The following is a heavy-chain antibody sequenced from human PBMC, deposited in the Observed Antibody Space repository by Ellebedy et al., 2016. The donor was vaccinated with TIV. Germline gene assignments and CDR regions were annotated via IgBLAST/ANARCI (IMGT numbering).Heavy chain of an antibody. CDR2: IRSKAYGGTT. J-gene: IGHJ6*03. CDR3: NSGNLGYYYMDV. CDR1: GLTFSSHS. D-gene: IGHD1-7*01. Sequence: GESLKISXAVSGLTFSSHSMNWVRQAPGKGLEWVGFIRSKAYGGTTEYAASLKTRFTISRDDSKSIVYLQMNSLKTEDTAVYYCNSGNLGYYYMDVWGRGTMVTVSS. V-gene: IGHV3-49*04.